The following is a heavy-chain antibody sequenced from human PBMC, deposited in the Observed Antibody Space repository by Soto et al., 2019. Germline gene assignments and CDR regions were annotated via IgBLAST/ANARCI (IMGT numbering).Heavy chain of an antibody. CDR1: GFTFSSYN. CDR3: ASLTIFGAVIEGMDV. CDR2: ISSGSSLI. J-gene: IGHJ6*02. D-gene: IGHD3-3*01. V-gene: IGHV3-48*02. Sequence: GGSLRLSCAASGFTFSSYNMNWVRQAPGKGLEWLSYISSGSSLIYYADSVKGRFTISRDYAKNSLYLQMSSLRDEDTAVYYCASLTIFGAVIEGMDVWGQGTTVTV.